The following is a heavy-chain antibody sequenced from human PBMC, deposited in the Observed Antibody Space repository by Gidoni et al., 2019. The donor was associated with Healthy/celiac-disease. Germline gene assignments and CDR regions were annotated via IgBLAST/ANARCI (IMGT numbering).Heavy chain of an antibody. V-gene: IGHV4-31*03. Sequence: VQLQESGPGLVKPSPTLSLTCTVSGGSLRSGGSYWSWIRQHPGKGLEWIGDIYYSGSTYYNPSLKSRVTISVDTSKNQFSLKLSSVTAADTAVYYCARTPRNMFGVCYDFDYWGQGTLVTVSS. D-gene: IGHD2-8*01. J-gene: IGHJ4*02. CDR3: ARTPRNMFGVCYDFDY. CDR1: GGSLRSGGSY. CDR2: IYYSGST.